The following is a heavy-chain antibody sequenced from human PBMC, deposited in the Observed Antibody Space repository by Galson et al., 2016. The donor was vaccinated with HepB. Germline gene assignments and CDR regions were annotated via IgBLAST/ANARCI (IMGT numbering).Heavy chain of an antibody. J-gene: IGHJ4*02. V-gene: IGHV3-23*01. CDR1: GFTFSSYA. Sequence: SLRLSCAASGFTFSSYAMSWVRQAPGKGLEWVSGISGSGGSTYYADSVKGRFTISRDNSKNTLYLQMNSLRAEDTGVYYCARESDYNIHYFDYWGQGTLVTVSS. CDR3: ARESDYNIHYFDY. D-gene: IGHD3-10*01. CDR2: ISGSGGST.